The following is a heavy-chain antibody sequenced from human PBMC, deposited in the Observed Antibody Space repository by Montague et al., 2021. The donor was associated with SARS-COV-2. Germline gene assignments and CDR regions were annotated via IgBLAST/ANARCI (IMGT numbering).Heavy chain of an antibody. CDR3: ARGHHYYDSSGYLGAGYYYYYYMDV. J-gene: IGHJ6*03. D-gene: IGHD3-22*01. Sequence: SLRLSCAASGFTFSSYDMHWVRQATGKGLEWVSAIGTAGDTYYPGSVKGRFTISRENAKNSLYLQMNSLRAGDTAVYYCARGHHYYDSSGYLGAGYYYYYYMDVWGKGTTVTVSS. CDR2: IGTAGDT. V-gene: IGHV3-13*01. CDR1: GFTFSSYD.